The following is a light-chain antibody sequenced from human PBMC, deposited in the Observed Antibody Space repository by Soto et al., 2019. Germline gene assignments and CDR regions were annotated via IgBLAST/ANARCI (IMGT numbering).Light chain of an antibody. J-gene: IGKJ1*01. CDR3: QKYNNWPQT. CDR2: VAS. CDR1: QSVHSN. Sequence: EIVMTQSPATLSVSPGERATLSCRASQSVHSNLAWYQQKPGQAPSLLIYVASTTATGIPARFSGSGSGTELTLTISTLQSEDFAVYYCQKYNNWPQTFGQGTKVEIK. V-gene: IGKV3-15*01.